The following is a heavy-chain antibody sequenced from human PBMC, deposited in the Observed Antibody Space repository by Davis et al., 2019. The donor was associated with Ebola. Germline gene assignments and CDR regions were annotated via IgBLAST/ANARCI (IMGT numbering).Heavy chain of an antibody. V-gene: IGHV4-31*03. J-gene: IGHJ6*03. CDR3: ARDLRYDSSGYDYYFYMDV. CDR1: GCSFSRVGSY. D-gene: IGHD3-22*01. Sequence: PSETLSLTCTVSGCSFSRVGSYWTWIRQHPGKGLEWIGYIYYSGSTYYKPSLKSRVTISLDTSKNQFSLNLYSVTAADTAVYYCARDLRYDSSGYDYYFYMDVWGKGTTVTVSS. CDR2: IYYSGST.